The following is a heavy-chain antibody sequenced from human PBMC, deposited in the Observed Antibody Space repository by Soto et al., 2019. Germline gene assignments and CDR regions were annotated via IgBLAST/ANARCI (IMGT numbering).Heavy chain of an antibody. Sequence: QVQLVQSGAEVKKPGASVKVSCKTSGYTFTTYGISWVRQAPGQGLEWMGWISPYNGNTKYAQKLQGRVTMTADTSTSTAYMDLRSLTSDDTAVYYCTRGWFGEFVDSFDYWGQGTLVTVSS. V-gene: IGHV1-18*01. CDR3: TRGWFGEFVDSFDY. CDR1: GYTFTTYG. D-gene: IGHD3-10*01. CDR2: ISPYNGNT. J-gene: IGHJ4*02.